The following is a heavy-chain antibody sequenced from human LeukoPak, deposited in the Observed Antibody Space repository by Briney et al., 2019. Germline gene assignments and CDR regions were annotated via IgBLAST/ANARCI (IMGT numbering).Heavy chain of an antibody. CDR1: GYTFTSYD. Sequence: ASVKVSCKASGYTFTSYDINRVRQATGQGLEWMGWMNPNSGNTGYAQKFQGRVTMTRNTSISTAYMELSSLRSEDTAVYYCARGIAFWLGWDYWGQGTLVTVSS. J-gene: IGHJ4*02. CDR3: ARGIAFWLGWDY. V-gene: IGHV1-8*01. D-gene: IGHD3-9*01. CDR2: MNPNSGNT.